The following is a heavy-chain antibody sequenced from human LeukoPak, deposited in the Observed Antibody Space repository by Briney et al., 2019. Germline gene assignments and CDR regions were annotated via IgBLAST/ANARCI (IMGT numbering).Heavy chain of an antibody. CDR1: GYTFTSYY. Sequence: ASVKVSCKASGYTFTSYYMHWVRQAPGQGLEWMGIINPSGGSTSYAQKFQGRVTMTRDTSTSTVYMELSRLRSDDTAVYYCARELVRGVIITYNYYYGMDVWGQGTTVTVSS. J-gene: IGHJ6*02. D-gene: IGHD3-10*01. V-gene: IGHV1-46*01. CDR2: INPSGGST. CDR3: ARELVRGVIITYNYYYGMDV.